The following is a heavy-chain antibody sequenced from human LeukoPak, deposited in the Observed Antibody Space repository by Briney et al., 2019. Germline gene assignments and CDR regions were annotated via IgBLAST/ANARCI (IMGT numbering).Heavy chain of an antibody. J-gene: IGHJ4*02. Sequence: GGSLRLSCAASGFTFSKNWMLWVRQAPGKGLESVSRINTDGTVTTYADSVKGRFTVSRDNADNTMFLQMNSVRHEDTAVYYCATKQWLAPPPDSWGQGTPVTVSS. D-gene: IGHD6-19*01. CDR1: GFTFSKNW. CDR3: ATKQWLAPPPDS. V-gene: IGHV3-74*01. CDR2: INTDGTVT.